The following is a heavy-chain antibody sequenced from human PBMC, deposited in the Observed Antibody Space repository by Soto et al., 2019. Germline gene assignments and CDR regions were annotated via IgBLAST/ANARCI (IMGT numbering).Heavy chain of an antibody. CDR3: ASKGMGYCSGGSCYSAGLSHDY. CDR2: ISAYNGNT. CDR1: GYTFTSYG. D-gene: IGHD2-15*01. J-gene: IGHJ4*02. Sequence: QVQLVQSGAEVKKPGASVKVSCKASGYTFTSYGISWVRQSPGQGLEWMGWISAYNGNTNYAQKLQGRVTMNTDTYTSTAYMELRSMRSDDTSVYYCASKGMGYCSGGSCYSAGLSHDYVGQGTRDTFSS. V-gene: IGHV1-18*04.